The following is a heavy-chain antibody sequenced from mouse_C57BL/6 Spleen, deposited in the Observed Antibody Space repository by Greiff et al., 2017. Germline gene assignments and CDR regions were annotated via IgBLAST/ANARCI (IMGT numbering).Heavy chain of an antibody. Sequence: QVQLQQPGAELVRPGSSVKLSCKASGYTFTSYWMHWVKQRPIQGLEWIGNIDPSDSETPYNQKFKDKATLTVDKSSSTAYMQLSSLTSEDSAVYYCARYSNYYFDYWGQGTTLTVSS. CDR2: IDPSDSET. V-gene: IGHV1-52*01. D-gene: IGHD2-5*01. J-gene: IGHJ2*01. CDR1: GYTFTSYW. CDR3: ARYSNYYFDY.